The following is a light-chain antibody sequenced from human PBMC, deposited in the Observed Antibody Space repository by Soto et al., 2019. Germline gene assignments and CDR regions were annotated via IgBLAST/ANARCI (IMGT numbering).Light chain of an antibody. V-gene: IGKV1-5*03. CDR2: KTS. CDR3: LQYNSLHYT. J-gene: IGKJ2*01. CDR1: QNVNIW. Sequence: DIPVTQSPSTLSAFVGDRVILTCRASQNVNIWLAWDQQRPRKAPKLLIYKTSSLESGVPSRFSGSGSGTEFTLTISSMETDDFGTYFCLQYNSLHYTFGQGTKLEIK.